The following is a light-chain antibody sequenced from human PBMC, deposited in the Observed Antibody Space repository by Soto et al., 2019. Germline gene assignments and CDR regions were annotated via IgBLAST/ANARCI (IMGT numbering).Light chain of an antibody. J-gene: IGLJ1*01. V-gene: IGLV3-25*02. CDR3: QSADSSGNYV. CDR2: KDS. Sequence: SYELTQPPSVSVSPGQTARITCSGDALPKQYAYWYQQKPGQAPVLVIYKDSERPSGIPERFSGSSSGTTVTLTISGVQAEDEAQYYCQSADSSGNYVLGNGTKLT. CDR1: ALPKQY.